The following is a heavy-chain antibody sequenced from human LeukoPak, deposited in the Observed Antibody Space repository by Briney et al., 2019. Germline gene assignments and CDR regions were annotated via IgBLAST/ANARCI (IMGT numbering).Heavy chain of an antibody. D-gene: IGHD3-10*01. CDR2: MNPNSGNT. CDR1: GYTFTSYD. V-gene: IGHV1-8*03. J-gene: IGHJ4*02. Sequence: GASVKVSCKASGYTFTSYDINWVRQATGQGLEWMGWMNPNSGNTGYAQKFQGRVTITADESTSTAYMELSSLRSEDTAVYYCASTDGSGSYYKRSLGYWGQGTLVTVSS. CDR3: ASTDGSGSYYKRSLGY.